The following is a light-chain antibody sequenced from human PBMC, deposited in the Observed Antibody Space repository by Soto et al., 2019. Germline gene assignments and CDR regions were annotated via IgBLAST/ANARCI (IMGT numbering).Light chain of an antibody. J-gene: IGKJ1*01. Sequence: DIVMTQSPLSLPVTPGEPASISCRGIESLLHSNGYNYLDWYLQKPGQSPKLLIYLGSNRASGVPDRFSGSGAGTDFTLKISRVEAEDVGVYYCMQGTQFPQTFGQGTKVDIK. CDR1: ESLLHSNGYNY. V-gene: IGKV2-28*01. CDR2: LGS. CDR3: MQGTQFPQT.